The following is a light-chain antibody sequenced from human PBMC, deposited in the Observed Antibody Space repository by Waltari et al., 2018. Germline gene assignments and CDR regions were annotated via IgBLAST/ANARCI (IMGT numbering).Light chain of an antibody. Sequence: DIQMTQSPSSLSASVGARVTITCRASQDISNSLAWFQQRPGEAPKCLIYAASSLHSGVPSKSSGSRSGTDFTLTISSLQPEEFATYYCQQDKSYRFTCRPGTKVDIK. CDR3: QQDKSYRFT. J-gene: IGKJ3*01. CDR1: QDISNS. CDR2: AAS. V-gene: IGKV1-16*02.